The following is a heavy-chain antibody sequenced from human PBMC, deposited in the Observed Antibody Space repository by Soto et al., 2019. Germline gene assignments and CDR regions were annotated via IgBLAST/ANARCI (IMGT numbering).Heavy chain of an antibody. CDR3: ARANSCYDWFFDY. CDR1: GGSISSNY. V-gene: IGHV4-59*01. Sequence: SETLSLTCTVSGGSISSNYWGWIRQPQGQGREWIGYIYYSGSTNSNTSLKSRVTITVDTSKNQYSLKLSSVTAADTAVYYCARANSCYDWFFDYWGQGTLVTVSS. D-gene: IGHD5-12*01. CDR2: IYYSGST. J-gene: IGHJ4*02.